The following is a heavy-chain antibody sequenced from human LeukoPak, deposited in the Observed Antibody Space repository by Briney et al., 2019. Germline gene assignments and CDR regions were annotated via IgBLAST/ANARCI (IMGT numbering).Heavy chain of an antibody. CDR2: INPYTGDT. J-gene: IGHJ5*02. CDR3: ARGPLEYCSGGTCYSGRNWFDP. V-gene: IGHV1-2*02. Sequence: ASVKVSCKASGYTLTGYYIHWVRQAPGQGLEWMGWINPYTGDTNSAQKFQGRVTMTRDTSISTVYMELRRLRYDDTAAYYCARGPLEYCSGGTCYSGRNWFDPWGQGTLVTVSS. CDR1: GYTLTGYY. D-gene: IGHD2-15*01.